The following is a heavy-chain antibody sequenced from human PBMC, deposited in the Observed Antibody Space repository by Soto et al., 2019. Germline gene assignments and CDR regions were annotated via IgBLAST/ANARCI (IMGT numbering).Heavy chain of an antibody. J-gene: IGHJ6*02. CDR1: GGSISSGGYY. V-gene: IGHV4-31*03. CDR3: AGLYYDFWSGYYRGLYGMDV. CDR2: IYYSGST. D-gene: IGHD3-3*01. Sequence: QVQLQESGPGLVKPSQTLSLTCTVSGGSISSGGYYWSWIRQHPGKGLEWIGYIYYSGSTYYNPSLKSRVTISVDTSKNQFSLKLSCVTAADTAVYYCAGLYYDFWSGYYRGLYGMDVWGQGTTVTVSS.